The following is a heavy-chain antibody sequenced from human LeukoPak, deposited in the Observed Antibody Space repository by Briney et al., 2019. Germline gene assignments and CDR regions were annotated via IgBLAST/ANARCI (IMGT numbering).Heavy chain of an antibody. CDR3: ARGGAWGDREVDY. J-gene: IGHJ4*02. CDR1: AYTFIAYY. V-gene: IGHV1-2*02. Sequence: AAVKVSSKASAYTFIAYYIHGVRQAPGQGLEWMGWINPNSGGTNYAQKFQGRVTMTRDTCISTSYMELNRLTSDDTAVYYCARGGAWGDREVDYWGPGSLVTVSS. D-gene: IGHD1-26*01. CDR2: INPNSGGT.